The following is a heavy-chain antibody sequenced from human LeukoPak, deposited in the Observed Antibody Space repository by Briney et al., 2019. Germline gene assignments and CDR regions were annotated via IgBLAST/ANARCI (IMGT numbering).Heavy chain of an antibody. CDR3: ARDNYKGEPGDILTWNWFDP. D-gene: IGHD3-9*01. Sequence: GRSLRLSCAASGFTFKTYTMHWVRQAPGKGPEWVAVMSNDGSDRYYADSVKGRFTISRDDSKNTLYLRMNSLRAEDSAVYYCARDNYKGEPGDILTWNWFDPWGQGTLVTVSS. CDR1: GFTFKTYT. CDR2: MSNDGSDR. V-gene: IGHV3-30-3*01. J-gene: IGHJ5*02.